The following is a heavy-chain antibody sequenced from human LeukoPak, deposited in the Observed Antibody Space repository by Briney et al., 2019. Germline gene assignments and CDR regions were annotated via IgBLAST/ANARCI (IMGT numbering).Heavy chain of an antibody. CDR1: GGSFSGYY. CDR2: INHSGST. CDR3: ARGGLVRGVITRFGFFDY. Sequence: SETLSLTCAVYGGSFSGYYWSWIRQPPGKGLEWIGEINHSGSTNYNPSLKSRVTISVDTSKNQFSLKLSSVTAADTAVYCCARGGLVRGVITRFGFFDYWGQGTLVTVSS. V-gene: IGHV4-34*01. D-gene: IGHD3-10*01. J-gene: IGHJ4*02.